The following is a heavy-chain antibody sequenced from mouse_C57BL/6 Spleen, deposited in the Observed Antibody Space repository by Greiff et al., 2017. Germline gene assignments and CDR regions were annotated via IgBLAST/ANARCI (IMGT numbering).Heavy chain of an antibody. Sequence: QVQLQQPGAELVRPGTSVKLSCKASGYTFTSYWMHWVKQRPGQGLEWIGVIDPSDSYTNYNQKFKGKATLTVDTSSSTAYMQLSSPTSEDSAVYYCATITLKDYWYFDVWGTGTTVTVSS. CDR2: IDPSDSYT. D-gene: IGHD2-4*01. J-gene: IGHJ1*03. CDR3: ATITLKDYWYFDV. V-gene: IGHV1-59*01. CDR1: GYTFTSYW.